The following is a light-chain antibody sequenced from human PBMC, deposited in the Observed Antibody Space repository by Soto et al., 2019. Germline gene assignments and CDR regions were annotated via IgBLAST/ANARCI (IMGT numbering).Light chain of an antibody. CDR2: AAS. CDR3: QQSYITLRT. Sequence: DIQMTQSPSSLSASVGDRVTITCRASQSISSYLNWYQQKPGKAPKLLIYAASSLQSGVPSRFSGSGSGTDFTLPIRSLQPEDFATYYCQQSYITLRTFGQGTKVDIK. J-gene: IGKJ1*01. V-gene: IGKV1-39*01. CDR1: QSISSY.